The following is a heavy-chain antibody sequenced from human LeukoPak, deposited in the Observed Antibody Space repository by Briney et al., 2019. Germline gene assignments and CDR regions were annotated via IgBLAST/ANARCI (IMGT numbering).Heavy chain of an antibody. D-gene: IGHD6-19*01. V-gene: IGHV1-69*17. J-gene: IGHJ4*02. CDR1: GGTFSSYA. CDR3: AIAVAGTGHFDY. CDR2: IIPIFGIA. Sequence: SVKVSCKASGGTFSSYAISWVRQAPGQGLEWMGGIIPIFGIANYAQKFQGRVTITADKSTSTAYMELSSLRSEDTAVYYCAIAVAGTGHFDYWGQGTLVTVSS.